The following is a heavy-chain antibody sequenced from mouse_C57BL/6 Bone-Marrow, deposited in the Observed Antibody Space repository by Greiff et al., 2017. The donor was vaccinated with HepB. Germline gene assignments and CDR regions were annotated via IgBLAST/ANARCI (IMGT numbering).Heavy chain of an antibody. J-gene: IGHJ1*03. V-gene: IGHV1-85*01. CDR3: ARRGNYYGSSWGYFDV. CDR1: GYTFTSYD. Sequence: VQLQESGPELVKPGASVKLSCKASGYTFTSYDINWVKQRPGQGLEWIGWIYPRDGSTKDNEKFKGKATLTVDTSSSTAYMELHSLTSEDSAVYFWARRGNYYGSSWGYFDVWGTGTTVTVSS. D-gene: IGHD1-1*01. CDR2: IYPRDGST.